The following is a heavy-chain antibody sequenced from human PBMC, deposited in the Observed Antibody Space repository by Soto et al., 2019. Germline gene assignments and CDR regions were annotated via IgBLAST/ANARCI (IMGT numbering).Heavy chain of an antibody. V-gene: IGHV4-34*01. J-gene: IGHJ5*02. D-gene: IGHD3-3*01. CDR3: ARLFDVWGAYRAKWFDA. CDR1: GGSLSTYY. Sequence: SETLSLTCAVNGGSLSTYYWGWIRQPPGEGLEWIGEINHSGNTNYNPSLKSRVTISIDTSKNQFSLKLTSVTAADTAVYYCARLFDVWGAYRAKWFDAWGQGTLVTVSS. CDR2: INHSGNT.